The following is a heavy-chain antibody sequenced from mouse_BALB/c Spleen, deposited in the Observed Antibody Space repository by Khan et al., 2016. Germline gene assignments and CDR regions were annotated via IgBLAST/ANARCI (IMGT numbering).Heavy chain of an antibody. J-gene: IGHJ4*01. Sequence: EVKLLESGGGLVQPGGSLKLSCAASGFDFSRYWMNWVRQAPGKGLEWIGEINPDSSTINYTPSLKDKFIISRDNAKNTLYLQMSKVRSEDTALYYCARQEDYAMDYWGQGTSVTVSS. CDR1: GFDFSRYW. V-gene: IGHV4-1*02. CDR2: INPDSSTI. CDR3: ARQEDYAMDY.